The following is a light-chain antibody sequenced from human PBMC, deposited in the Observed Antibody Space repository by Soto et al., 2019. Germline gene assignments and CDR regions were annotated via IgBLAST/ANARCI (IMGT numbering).Light chain of an antibody. J-gene: IGKJ1*01. V-gene: IGKV3D-15*01. CDR3: QQYNYWPS. Sequence: EIVMTQSPDTLSVSPGERATLSCRASESVNSNLAWYQQKPGQAPRLLIYRASTRATGITARFSGSGSGTAYTLTINSLQSEDFPVYYCQQYNYWPSFGQGTKVDIK. CDR1: ESVNSN. CDR2: RAS.